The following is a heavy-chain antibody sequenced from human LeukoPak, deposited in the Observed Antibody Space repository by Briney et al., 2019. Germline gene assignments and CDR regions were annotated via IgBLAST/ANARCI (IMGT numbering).Heavy chain of an antibody. CDR2: IYYSGST. D-gene: IGHD6-6*01. Sequence: PSETLSLTCTVSGGSISSSSYYWGWIRQPPGKGLEWIGSIYYSGSTYYNPSLKSRVTISVDTSKNQFSLKLSSVTAADTAVYYCARLAARGQMWGQGTLVTVSS. CDR1: GGSISSSSYY. CDR3: ARLAARGQM. V-gene: IGHV4-39*01. J-gene: IGHJ4*02.